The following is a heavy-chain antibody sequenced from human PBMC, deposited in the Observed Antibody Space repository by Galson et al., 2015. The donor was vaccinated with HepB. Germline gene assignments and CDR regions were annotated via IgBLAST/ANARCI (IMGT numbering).Heavy chain of an antibody. CDR3: AIIRGYSYGYGY. Sequence: SLRLSCAASGFTFISYAMHWVRQAPGKGLDWVAVISYDGSNKYYADSVKGRFTISRDNSKNTLYLQMNSLRAEDTAVYYCAIIRGYSYGYGYWGQGTLVTVSS. CDR2: ISYDGSNK. J-gene: IGHJ4*02. V-gene: IGHV3-30*04. D-gene: IGHD5-18*01. CDR1: GFTFISYA.